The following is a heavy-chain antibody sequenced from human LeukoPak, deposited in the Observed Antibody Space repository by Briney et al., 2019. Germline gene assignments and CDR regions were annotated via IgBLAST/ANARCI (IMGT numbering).Heavy chain of an antibody. Sequence: PSQTLSLTCAISGDSVSSNSAVWNWIRQSPSRGLEWLGRTYYRSRWYNDYAVSVESRVTINPDTSKNRFSLQLNSVTPEDTAVYYCARGALGYYMDVWGKGTTVTVSS. CDR1: GDSVSSNSAV. J-gene: IGHJ6*03. CDR2: TYYRSRWYN. V-gene: IGHV6-1*01. CDR3: ARGALGYYMDV.